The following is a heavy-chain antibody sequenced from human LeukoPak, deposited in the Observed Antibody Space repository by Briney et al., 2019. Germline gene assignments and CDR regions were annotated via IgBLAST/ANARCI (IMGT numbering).Heavy chain of an antibody. D-gene: IGHD4-23*01. Sequence: TFXXXAISWVXQXRGQGLEWMGRIIPILGIANYAQKFQGRVTITADKSTSTAYMELSSLRSEDTAVYYCARGSARRTYGGNYLSYWGQGTLVTVSS. CDR2: IIPILGIA. CDR3: ARGSARRTYGGNYLSY. J-gene: IGHJ4*02. V-gene: IGHV1-69*04. CDR1: TFXXXA.